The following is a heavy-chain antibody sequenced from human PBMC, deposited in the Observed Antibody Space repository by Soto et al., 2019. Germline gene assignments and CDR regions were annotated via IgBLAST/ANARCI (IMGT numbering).Heavy chain of an antibody. CDR3: ARVKWLVLNYYYGMDV. J-gene: IGHJ6*02. D-gene: IGHD6-19*01. Sequence: ASVKVSCKASGYTFTSYGISWVRQAPGQGLEWMGWISAYNGNTNYAQKLQGRVTMTTDTSTSTAYMELRSLRSDDTAVYYCARVKWLVLNYYYGMDVWGQGTMVTVSS. V-gene: IGHV1-18*01. CDR1: GYTFTSYG. CDR2: ISAYNGNT.